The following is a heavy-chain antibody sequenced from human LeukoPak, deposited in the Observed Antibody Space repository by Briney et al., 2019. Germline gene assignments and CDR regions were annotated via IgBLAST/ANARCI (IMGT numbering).Heavy chain of an antibody. CDR3: ARDRGERGSSWSLPAHGFDI. D-gene: IGHD6-13*01. Sequence: SVKLSCKASGGTFSSYAINWVRQAPGQGLEWMGRIVPIFGTTNYAQKFQGRVTITTDESTSTAYMELSSLRSEDTAVYYCARDRGERGSSWSLPAHGFDIWGQGTMVTVSS. CDR1: GGTFSSYA. J-gene: IGHJ3*02. V-gene: IGHV1-69*05. CDR2: IVPIFGTT.